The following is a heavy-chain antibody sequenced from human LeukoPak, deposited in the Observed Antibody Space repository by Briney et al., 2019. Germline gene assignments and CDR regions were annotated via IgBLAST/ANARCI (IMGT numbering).Heavy chain of an antibody. J-gene: IGHJ4*02. V-gene: IGHV4-59*08. CDR3: ARLGATIDY. CDR1: GGSISSYY. CDR2: IYYSGST. D-gene: IGHD1-26*01. Sequence: SETLSLTCTVSGGSISSYYWSWIRQPPGKGLEWIGYIYYSGSTSYNPSLKSRVTISVDTSKKQFSLKLSSVTAADTAVYYCARLGATIDYWGQGTLVTVSS.